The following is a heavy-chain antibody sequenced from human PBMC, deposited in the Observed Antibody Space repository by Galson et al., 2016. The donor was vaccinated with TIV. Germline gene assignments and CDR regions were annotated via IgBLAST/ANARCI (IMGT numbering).Heavy chain of an antibody. CDR2: IRSKAYGGTT. D-gene: IGHD4-17*01. CDR3: TRTHDYGDYVSQH. CDR1: GFTFDDYA. J-gene: IGHJ1*01. V-gene: IGHV3-49*04. Sequence: SLRLSCAASGFTFDDYAMTWVRQAPGKGLEWVGFIRSKAYGGTTEYAASVKGRFTISRDDSKSIAYLQMNSLKTEDTAVYYCTRTHDYGDYVSQHWGQGTLVTVSS.